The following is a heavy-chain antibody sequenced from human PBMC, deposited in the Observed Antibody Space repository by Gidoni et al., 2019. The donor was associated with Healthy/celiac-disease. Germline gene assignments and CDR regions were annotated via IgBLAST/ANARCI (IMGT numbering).Heavy chain of an antibody. Sequence: EVQLVESGGGLVQPGRSLGLSCAASGFTFDDYAMHWVRQAPGKGLEWVSGISWNSGSIGYADSVKGRFTISRDNAKNSLYLQMNSLRAEDTALYYCAKDPGYYYYYGMDVWGQGTTVTVSS. CDR1: GFTFDDYA. V-gene: IGHV3-9*01. CDR2: ISWNSGSI. CDR3: AKDPGYYYYYGMDV. D-gene: IGHD7-27*01. J-gene: IGHJ6*02.